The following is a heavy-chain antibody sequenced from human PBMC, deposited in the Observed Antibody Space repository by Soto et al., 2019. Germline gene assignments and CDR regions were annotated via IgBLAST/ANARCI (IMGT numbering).Heavy chain of an antibody. Sequence: SETLSLTCTVSGGSISSYYCSWIRQPPGKGLEWIGYIYYSGSTNYNPSLKSRVTMSVDTSKQEFSLKLSSVTAADTALYYCARGGQDFWSGPFDYWGRGALVTVSS. CDR2: IYYSGST. CDR1: GGSISSYY. CDR3: ARGGQDFWSGPFDY. J-gene: IGHJ4*02. V-gene: IGHV4-59*12. D-gene: IGHD3-3*01.